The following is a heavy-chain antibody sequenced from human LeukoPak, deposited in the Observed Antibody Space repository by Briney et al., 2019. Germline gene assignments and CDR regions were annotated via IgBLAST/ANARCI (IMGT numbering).Heavy chain of an antibody. Sequence: GGSLRLSCAASGFTFSSYAMTWVRQAPGKGLEWVSAISGSGGSTYYADSVKRRFTISRDNSKNTLYLQMNSLRAEDTAVYYCASLTYYDILTGPFDYWGQGTLVTVSS. J-gene: IGHJ4*02. CDR2: ISGSGGST. V-gene: IGHV3-23*01. CDR1: GFTFSSYA. CDR3: ASLTYYDILTGPFDY. D-gene: IGHD3-9*01.